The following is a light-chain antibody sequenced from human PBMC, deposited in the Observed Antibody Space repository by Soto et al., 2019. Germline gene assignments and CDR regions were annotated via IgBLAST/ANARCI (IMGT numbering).Light chain of an antibody. Sequence: EIMMTQSPATLSVSPGERATLSCRASQSVSSNLAWYQQKPDQAPRLLIYGASTMATRIPPRFSGSGSGTEFTLTISLLQSEDCALYYCQQYNNWPLTLGGGTKVEIK. CDR2: GAS. CDR3: QQYNNWPLT. CDR1: QSVSSN. J-gene: IGKJ4*01. V-gene: IGKV3-15*01.